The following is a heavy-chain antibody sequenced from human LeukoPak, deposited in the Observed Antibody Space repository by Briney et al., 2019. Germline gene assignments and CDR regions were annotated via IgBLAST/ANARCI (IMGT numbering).Heavy chain of an antibody. CDR2: IYYSGST. CDR3: ARGQGQQLSRWFDP. V-gene: IGHV4-59*01. D-gene: IGHD6-13*01. Sequence: KPSETLSLTCTVSGGSISSYYWSWIRQPPGKGLEWIGYIYYSGSTNYNPSLKSRVTISVDTSKNQFSLKLSSVTAADTAVYYCARGQGQQLSRWFDPWGQGTLVTVSS. J-gene: IGHJ5*02. CDR1: GGSISSYY.